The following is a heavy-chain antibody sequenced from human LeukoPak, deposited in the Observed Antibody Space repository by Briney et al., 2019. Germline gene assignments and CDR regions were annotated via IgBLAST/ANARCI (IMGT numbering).Heavy chain of an antibody. Sequence: ASVTVSCKASGYTFTSYDINWVRQATGQGLEWMGWMNPNSGNTGYAQKFQGRVTITRNTSISTAYMELGSLRSDDTAVYYCAREGSSCFGWFDPWGQGALVTVSS. CDR2: MNPNSGNT. D-gene: IGHD2-2*01. CDR1: GYTFTSYD. V-gene: IGHV1-8*03. J-gene: IGHJ5*02. CDR3: AREGSSCFGWFDP.